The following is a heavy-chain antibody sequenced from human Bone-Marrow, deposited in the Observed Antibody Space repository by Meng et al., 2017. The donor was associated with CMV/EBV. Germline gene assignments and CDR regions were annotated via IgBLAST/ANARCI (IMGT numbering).Heavy chain of an antibody. D-gene: IGHD6-13*01. Sequence: ASVKVSCKASGYTFTSYGISWVRQAPGQGLEWMGWISAYNGNTNYAQKFQGRVTMTRDTSISTAYMELSRLRSDDTAVYYCARDEQQHHGPSDYWGQGTLVTVSS. CDR1: GYTFTSYG. J-gene: IGHJ4*02. CDR2: ISAYNGNT. CDR3: ARDEQQHHGPSDY. V-gene: IGHV1-18*01.